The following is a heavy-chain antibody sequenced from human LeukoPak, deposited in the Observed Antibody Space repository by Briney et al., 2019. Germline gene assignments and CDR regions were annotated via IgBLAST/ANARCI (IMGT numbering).Heavy chain of an antibody. V-gene: IGHV3-30*01. D-gene: IGHD6-6*01. CDR1: GFTFSSYA. J-gene: IGHJ4*02. Sequence: PGRSLRLSCAASGFTFSSYAMHWVRQAPGKGLEWVAVISYDGSNKYYADSVKGRFTISRDNSKNTLCLQMNSLRAEDTAVYYCARDMRKYSSSSGEHWGQGTLVTVSS. CDR3: ARDMRKYSSSSGEH. CDR2: ISYDGSNK.